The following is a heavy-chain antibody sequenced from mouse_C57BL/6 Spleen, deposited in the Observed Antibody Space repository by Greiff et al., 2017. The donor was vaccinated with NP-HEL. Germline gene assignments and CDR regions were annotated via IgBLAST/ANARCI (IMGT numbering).Heavy chain of an antibody. D-gene: IGHD1-1*01. CDR2: ISSGSSTI. Sequence: DVKLVESGGGLVKPGGSLKLSCAASGFTFSDYGMHWVRQAPEKGLEWVAYISSGSSTIYYADTVKGRFTISRDNAKNTLFLQMTSLRSEDTTMYYCARPGNYYGRSPLAYWGQGTLVTVSA. CDR1: GFTFSDYG. CDR3: ARPGNYYGRSPLAY. V-gene: IGHV5-17*01. J-gene: IGHJ3*01.